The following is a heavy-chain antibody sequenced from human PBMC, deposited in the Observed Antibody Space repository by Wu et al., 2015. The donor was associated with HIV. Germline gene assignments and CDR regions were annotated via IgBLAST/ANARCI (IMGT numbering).Heavy chain of an antibody. V-gene: IGHV1-69*12. Sequence: QVQLVQSGAEMKKPGSSVKVSCKTSGGIFSSSAIAWVRQAPGQGLEWMGVIIPIFGAPQYAQKFQGRVTITADESTSTAYMELSSLRSEDTAVYYCASSRDSGYDYNCFDIWAKGQWSPSLQ. CDR2: IIPIFGAP. D-gene: IGHD5-12*01. CDR1: GGIFSSSA. CDR3: ASSRDSGYDYNCFDI. J-gene: IGHJ3*02.